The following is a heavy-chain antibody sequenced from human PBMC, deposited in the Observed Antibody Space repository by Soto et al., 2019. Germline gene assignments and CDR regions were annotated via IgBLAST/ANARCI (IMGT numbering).Heavy chain of an antibody. D-gene: IGHD3-22*01. J-gene: IGHJ4*02. Sequence: SETLSLTCTVSGGSISSYYWSWIRQPPGKGLEWIGYIYYSGSTYYNPSLKSRITISVDTSKNQFSLKLSSVTAADTAVYYCARGSYYYDSSGYYHYWGQRTLVTVSS. CDR2: IYYSGST. CDR1: GGSISSYY. CDR3: ARGSYYYDSSGYYHY. V-gene: IGHV4-59*08.